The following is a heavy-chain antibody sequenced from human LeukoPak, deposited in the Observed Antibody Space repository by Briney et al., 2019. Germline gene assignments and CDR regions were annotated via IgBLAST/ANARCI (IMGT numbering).Heavy chain of an antibody. CDR3: ARDRYWGWFDP. V-gene: IGHV4-34*01. J-gene: IGHJ5*02. CDR1: GGSISSYY. D-gene: IGHD2-8*02. Sequence: SETLSLTCTVSGGSISSYYWSWIRQPPGKGLEWIGEINHSGSTNYNPSLKSRVTISVDTSKNQFSLKLSSVTAADTAVYYCARDRYWGWFDPWGQGTLVTVSS. CDR2: INHSGST.